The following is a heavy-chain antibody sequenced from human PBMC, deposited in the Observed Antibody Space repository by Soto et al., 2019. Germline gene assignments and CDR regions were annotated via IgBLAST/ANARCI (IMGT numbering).Heavy chain of an antibody. CDR3: ARDTGSGYRGEN. D-gene: IGHD6-13*01. CDR2: INPDDGTT. V-gene: IGHV1-46*01. Sequence: ASVKVSCKASRYTFTSYCIHWVRQAPGQGPEEMGIINPDDGTTTYAQKFQGRVTMTRDTSTNTLYMELSSLRFEDTAVYYCARDTGSGYRGENWGQGTMGSVCS. CDR1: RYTFTSYC. J-gene: IGHJ4*02.